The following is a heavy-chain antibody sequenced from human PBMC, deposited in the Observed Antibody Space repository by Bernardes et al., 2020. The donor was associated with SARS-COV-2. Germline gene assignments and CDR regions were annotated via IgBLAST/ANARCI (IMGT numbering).Heavy chain of an antibody. J-gene: IGHJ4*02. V-gene: IGHV4-38-2*01. CDR2: IYHSGST. CDR3: ARIDEVTGRDY. D-gene: IGHD6-19*01. Sequence: SESLSLTCAVSGYSISSVYYWGCILQPPGKGLEWIGSIYHSGSTYYNPSLKSRVTISVDTSKNQFSLKLSSVTAADTAVYYCARIDEVTGRDYWGQGTLVTVSS. CDR1: GYSISSVYY.